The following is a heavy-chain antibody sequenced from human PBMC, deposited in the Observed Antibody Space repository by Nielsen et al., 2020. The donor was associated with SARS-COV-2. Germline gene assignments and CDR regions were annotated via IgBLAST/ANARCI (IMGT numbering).Heavy chain of an antibody. CDR1: GFSFNDYG. CDR3: ARDRGWKLGIADY. Sequence: GESLKISCAASGFSFNDYGMHWVRQAPGKGLEWVAVIWHDGSKGNYASSVEGRFTISRDNSKNTLALQLDSLRAEDTAVYYCARDRGWKLGIADYWGQGTLVTVSS. J-gene: IGHJ4*02. V-gene: IGHV3-33*08. D-gene: IGHD3-10*01. CDR2: IWHDGSKG.